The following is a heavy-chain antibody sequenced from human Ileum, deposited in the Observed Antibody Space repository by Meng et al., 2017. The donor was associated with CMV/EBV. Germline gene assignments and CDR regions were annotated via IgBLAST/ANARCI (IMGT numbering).Heavy chain of an antibody. J-gene: IGHJ4*02. CDR1: GFTIRRRY. CDR3: ATSPRSHDYDY. CDR2: NNDDST. D-gene: IGHD5-12*01. V-gene: IGHV3-53*01. Sequence: ELRVVESGGGVTPPGRSLRHSCADAGFTIRRRYTTWVRETPGKGMDWVGVNNDDSTYYADSVKGRFTITSENSKNTLFLQMNYMSAEDTAVYYCATSPRSHDYDYWGQGTLVTVSS.